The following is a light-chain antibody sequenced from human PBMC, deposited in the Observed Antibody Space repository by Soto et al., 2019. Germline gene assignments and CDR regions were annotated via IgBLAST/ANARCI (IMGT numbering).Light chain of an antibody. Sequence: QSALTQPRSVSGSPGQSVTISCTGTSGDVGAYNFVSWYQQHPGKAPKLIIYDVTKWPSGVPHRFSGSKSGNTASLTISGLQAEDEAEYYCCSYAGSYTMVFGGGTKVTVL. CDR2: DVT. CDR3: CSYAGSYTMV. J-gene: IGLJ2*01. V-gene: IGLV2-11*01. CDR1: SGDVGAYNF.